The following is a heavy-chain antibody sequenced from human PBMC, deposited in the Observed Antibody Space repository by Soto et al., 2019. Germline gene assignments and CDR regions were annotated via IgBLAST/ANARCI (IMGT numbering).Heavy chain of an antibody. CDR2: IYYSGST. Sequence: PSETLSLTCTVSGGSISSYYWSWIRQPPGKGLEWIGYIYYSGSTNYNPSLKSRVTISVDTSKNQFSLKLSSVTAADTAVYYCARLFSGPWFDPWGQGTLVTVSS. CDR3: ARLFSGPWFDP. D-gene: IGHD3-10*01. J-gene: IGHJ5*02. CDR1: GGSISSYY. V-gene: IGHV4-59*08.